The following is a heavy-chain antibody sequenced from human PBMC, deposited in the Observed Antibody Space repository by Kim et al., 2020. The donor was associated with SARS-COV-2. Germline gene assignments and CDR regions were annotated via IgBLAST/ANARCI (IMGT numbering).Heavy chain of an antibody. D-gene: IGHD3-22*01. CDR3: AKDLSYYDSRIFYGMDV. CDR2: IGGSGGST. J-gene: IGHJ6*02. CDR1: GFTFSSYA. V-gene: IGHV3-23*01. Sequence: GGSLRLSCAASGFTFSSYAMSWVRQAPGKGLEWVSVIGGSGGSTYYADSVKGRFTISRDNSKNTVYLQMNSLRVEDTAVYYCAKDLSYYDSRIFYGMDVWGQGTTVTVSS.